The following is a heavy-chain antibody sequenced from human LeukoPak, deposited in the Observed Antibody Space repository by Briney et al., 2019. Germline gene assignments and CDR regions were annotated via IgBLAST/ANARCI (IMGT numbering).Heavy chain of an antibody. J-gene: IGHJ6*03. V-gene: IGHV3-48*03. Sequence: GGSPRLSCAASGFTFSSYEMNWVRQAPGKGLEWVSYISSSGSTIYYADSVKGRFTISRDNAKNSLYLQMNSLRAEDTAVYYCARIFRANYYMDVWGKGTTVTVSS. CDR3: ARIFRANYYMDV. CDR2: ISSSGSTI. CDR1: GFTFSSYE. D-gene: IGHD3-3*01.